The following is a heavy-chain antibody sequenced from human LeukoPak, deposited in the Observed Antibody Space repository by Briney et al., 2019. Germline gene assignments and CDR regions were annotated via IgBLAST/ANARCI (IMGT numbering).Heavy chain of an antibody. CDR2: IWYDGSNK. D-gene: IGHD3-22*01. V-gene: IGHV3-33*06. J-gene: IGHJ3*02. Sequence: GRSLRLSCAASGFTFSSYGMHRVRQAPGKGLEWVAVIWYDGSNKYYADSVKGRFTISRDNSKNTLYLQMNSLRAEDTAVYYCAKELESSGYYYGSAFDIWGQGTMVTVSS. CDR1: GFTFSSYG. CDR3: AKELESSGYYYGSAFDI.